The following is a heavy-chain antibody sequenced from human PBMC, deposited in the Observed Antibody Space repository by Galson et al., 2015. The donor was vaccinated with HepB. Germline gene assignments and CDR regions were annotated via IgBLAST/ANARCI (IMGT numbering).Heavy chain of an antibody. J-gene: IGHJ3*02. D-gene: IGHD6-13*01. CDR1: GYAFTNYG. CDR2: TSGYTGNN. Sequence: AVNIAYKASGYAFTNYGVTWVRQAPRHGLQYMAWTSGYTGNNKFAPQFQGRVTLTIDTSTTTVYMEVRGLRSDDTAVYYCARDLAAETTNAFDIWGQGTMVIVSA. CDR3: ARDLAAETTNAFDI. V-gene: IGHV1-18*04.